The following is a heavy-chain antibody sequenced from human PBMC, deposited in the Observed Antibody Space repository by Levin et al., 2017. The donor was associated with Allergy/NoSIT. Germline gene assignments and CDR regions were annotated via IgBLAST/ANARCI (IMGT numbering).Heavy chain of an antibody. Sequence: VASVKVSCKASGYTFTSYGISWVRQAPGQGLEWMGWISAYNGNTNYAQKLQGRVTMTTDTSTSTAYMELRSLRSDDTAVYYCARDREGIVVVVAATPDAFDIWGQGTMVTVSS. V-gene: IGHV1-18*01. D-gene: IGHD2-15*01. CDR3: ARDREGIVVVVAATPDAFDI. CDR1: GYTFTSYG. CDR2: ISAYNGNT. J-gene: IGHJ3*02.